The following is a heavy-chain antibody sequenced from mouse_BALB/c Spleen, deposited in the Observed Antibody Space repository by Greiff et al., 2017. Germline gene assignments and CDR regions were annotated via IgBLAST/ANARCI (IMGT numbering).Heavy chain of an antibody. CDR2: ISYSGST. D-gene: IGHD2-12*01. CDR1: GYSITSDYA. J-gene: IGHJ3*01. V-gene: IGHV3-2*02. CDR3: ARSSGRITTWFAY. Sequence: EVKLQESGPGLVKPSQSLSLTCTVTGYSITSDYAWNWIRQFPGNKLEWMGYISYSGSTSYNPSLKSRISITRDTSKNQFFLQLNSVTTEDTATYYCARSSGRITTWFAYWGQGTLVTVSA.